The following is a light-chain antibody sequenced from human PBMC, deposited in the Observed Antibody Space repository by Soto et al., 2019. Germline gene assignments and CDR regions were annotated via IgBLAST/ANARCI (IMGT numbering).Light chain of an antibody. CDR2: DVS. CDR3: TSYTSSSTLV. CDR1: SSDVGGYNY. J-gene: IGLJ2*01. Sequence: QSALTQPASVSGSPGQSSTISCTGTSSDVGGYNYVSWYQQHPGTAPKLMIYDVSNRPSGVSNRFSGSKSGNTASLTISGLQAEDEADYYCTSYTSSSTLVFGRGTKVTVL. V-gene: IGLV2-14*01.